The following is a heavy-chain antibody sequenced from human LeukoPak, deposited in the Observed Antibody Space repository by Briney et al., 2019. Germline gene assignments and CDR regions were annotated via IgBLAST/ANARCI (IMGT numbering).Heavy chain of an antibody. J-gene: IGHJ4*02. CDR1: GFTVSDSF. CDR2: IYVAGST. V-gene: IGHV3-53*01. CDR3: AREGPRGNSQFDY. D-gene: IGHD2/OR15-2a*01. Sequence: GGSLRLSCAASGFTVSDSFMTWVRQAPGKGLEWVSVIYVAGSTYYADSVKGRLTISRDNSKNTLYLQMNSLRAEDTAVYYCAREGPRGNSQFDYWGQGTLVTVSS.